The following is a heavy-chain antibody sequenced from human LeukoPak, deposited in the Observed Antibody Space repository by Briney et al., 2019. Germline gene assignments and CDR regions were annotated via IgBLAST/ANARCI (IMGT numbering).Heavy chain of an antibody. CDR2: IFYTGKT. CDR3: SRIFDS. J-gene: IGHJ4*02. Sequence: PSETLSLTCTVSGGSVDTSDYYWGWVRQPPGKGPEWIGDIFYTGKTNYNPSLRGRVTISIDTSKNLLSLRLTSVTAADTAVYYCSRIFDSWGQGTLVSVSS. V-gene: IGHV4-39*07. CDR1: GGSVDTSDYY.